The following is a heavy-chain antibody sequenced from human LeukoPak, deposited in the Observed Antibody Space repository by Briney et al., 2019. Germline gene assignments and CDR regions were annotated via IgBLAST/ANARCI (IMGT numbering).Heavy chain of an antibody. J-gene: IGHJ4*02. CDR1: GFTFSSYS. V-gene: IGHV3-53*01. D-gene: IGHD6-13*01. CDR3: AREGGGSSFEY. CDR2: IYIGGST. Sequence: GGSLRLSCAASGFTFSSYSMNWVRQAPGKGLEWISVIYIGGSTYYADSVKGRFTISRDNSKNTLHLQMNSLRAEDTAVYYCAREGGGSSFEYWGQGTLVTVSS.